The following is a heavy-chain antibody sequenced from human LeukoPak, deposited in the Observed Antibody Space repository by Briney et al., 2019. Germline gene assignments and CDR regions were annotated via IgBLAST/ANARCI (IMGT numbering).Heavy chain of an antibody. CDR3: ATRYCTISACRASSYKSFDV. CDR2: IKEDGGEG. D-gene: IGHD2-8*01. CDR1: GFTFSSYW. Sequence: GGSLRLSCAASGFTFSSYWMTWVRQAPGKGLEWVANIKEDGGEGYYVDSVKGRFTVSRDNAKNSLYLQLTSLRAEDTAVYYCATRYCTISACRASSYKSFDVWGKGTTATVSS. J-gene: IGHJ6*04. V-gene: IGHV3-7*01.